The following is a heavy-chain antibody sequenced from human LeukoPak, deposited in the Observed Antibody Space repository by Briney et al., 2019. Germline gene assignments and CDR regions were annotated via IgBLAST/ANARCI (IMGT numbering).Heavy chain of an antibody. CDR2: IYRDDTT. D-gene: IGHD3-10*01. V-gene: IGHV3-53*01. J-gene: IGHJ4*02. Sequence: GGSLRLTCAASGFTVSTNYMSWVRQAPGKGLEWVSVIYRDDTTYYADSVKGRFTISRDNSKNTLYLQMSSVRAEDTAVYYCAKDGPMVRGVISPTLYYFDYWGQGTLVTVSS. CDR3: AKDGPMVRGVISPTLYYFDY. CDR1: GFTVSTNY.